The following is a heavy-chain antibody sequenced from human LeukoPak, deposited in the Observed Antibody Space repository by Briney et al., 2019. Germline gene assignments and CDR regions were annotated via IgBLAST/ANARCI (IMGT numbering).Heavy chain of an antibody. CDR3: AKDPYYDLWSGYPEGENWFDP. CDR2: ISGSGGST. D-gene: IGHD3-3*01. J-gene: IGHJ5*02. V-gene: IGHV3-23*01. CDR1: GSTFSSYA. Sequence: GGSLRLSCAASGSTFSSYAMSWVRQAPGKGLEWVSAISGSGGSTYYADSVKGRFTISRDNSKNTLYLQMNSLRAEDTAVYYCAKDPYYDLWSGYPEGENWFDPWGQGILVTVSS.